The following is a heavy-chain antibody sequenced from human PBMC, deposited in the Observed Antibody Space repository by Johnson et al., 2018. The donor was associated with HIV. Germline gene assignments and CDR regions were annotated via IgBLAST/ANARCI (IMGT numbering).Heavy chain of an antibody. D-gene: IGHD6-13*01. V-gene: IGHV3-13*01. CDR1: GFTFSSYD. J-gene: IGHJ3*02. Sequence: VQLVESGGGVVQPGRSLRLSCAASGFTFSSYDMHWVRQATGKGLEWVSAIGTAGDTYYPGSVKGRFTISRENAKNSLYLQMNSLRAGETAVYYCARARRYSSSWPDAFDIWGQGTMVTVSS. CDR3: ARARRYSSSWPDAFDI. CDR2: IGTAGDT.